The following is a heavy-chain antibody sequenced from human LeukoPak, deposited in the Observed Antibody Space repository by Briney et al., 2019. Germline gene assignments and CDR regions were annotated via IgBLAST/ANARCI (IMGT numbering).Heavy chain of an antibody. CDR2: IYNSGAKI. CDR1: GLTFSTYS. Sequence: SGGSLRPSCAVSGLTFSTYSMTWVRQGPGKGLEWVSSIYNSGAKIFYADSVKGRFTISRDNSKNMLYLQMNSLRVEDTAVYYCAKDVAPDSGWDLDYWGQGTLVTVSS. CDR3: AKDVAPDSGWDLDY. J-gene: IGHJ4*02. D-gene: IGHD6-19*01. V-gene: IGHV3-23*01.